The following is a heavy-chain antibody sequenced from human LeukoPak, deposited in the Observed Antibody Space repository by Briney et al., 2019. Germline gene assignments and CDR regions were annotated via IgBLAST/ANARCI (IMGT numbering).Heavy chain of an antibody. D-gene: IGHD2/OR15-2a*01. CDR3: ARVNRGRIDY. CDR1: GGSFSGHY. V-gene: IGHV4-34*01. Sequence: PSETLSLTCAVYGGSFSGHYWTWIRQSPGKGLEWIGEIHHSGGTNYNPCLNFRIAISLDTSRNQFSLKLISLTAADTAVYYCARVNRGRIDYWGQGILVTVSS. J-gene: IGHJ4*02. CDR2: IHHSGGT.